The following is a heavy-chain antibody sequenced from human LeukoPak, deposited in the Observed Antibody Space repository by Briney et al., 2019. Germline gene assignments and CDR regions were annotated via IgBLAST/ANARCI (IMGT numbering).Heavy chain of an antibody. Sequence: SETLSLTCTVSGGSISSYYWSWIRQPPGKGLEWIGYIYYSGSTNYNPSLKSRVTISVDTSKNQFSLKLSSVTAADTAVYYCARASGGEYCSGGSCYYYYYYMDVWGKGTTVTVSS. CDR1: GGSISSYY. D-gene: IGHD2-15*01. J-gene: IGHJ6*03. V-gene: IGHV4-59*01. CDR3: ARASGGEYCSGGSCYYYYYYMDV. CDR2: IYYSGST.